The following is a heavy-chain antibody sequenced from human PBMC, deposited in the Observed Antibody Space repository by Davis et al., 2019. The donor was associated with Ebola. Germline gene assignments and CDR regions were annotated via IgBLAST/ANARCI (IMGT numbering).Heavy chain of an antibody. V-gene: IGHV4-34*01. CDR2: INHSGST. Sequence: MPSETLSLTCAVSGGSFSGYYWSWIRQPPGKGLEWIGEINHSGSTNYTPSLKSRVTISVDTSKNQFSLKLSSVTAADTAVYYCARGRVGYCSSTSCYKLDYWGQGTLVTVSS. D-gene: IGHD2-2*02. J-gene: IGHJ4*02. CDR1: GGSFSGYY. CDR3: ARGRVGYCSSTSCYKLDY.